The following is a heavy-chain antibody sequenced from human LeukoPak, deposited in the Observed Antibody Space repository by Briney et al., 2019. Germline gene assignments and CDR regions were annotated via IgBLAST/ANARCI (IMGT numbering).Heavy chain of an antibody. J-gene: IGHJ5*02. CDR3: AKGRIAAAGSRQPFDP. V-gene: IGHV3-23*01. D-gene: IGHD6-13*01. CDR2: ISSSGGST. Sequence: GGSLRLSCAASGFTFSSYGMSWVRQAPGKGLEWVSGISSSGGSTYYADSVKGRFTISRDNSKNTLYLKMNSLRAEDTAVYYCAKGRIAAAGSRQPFDPWGQGTLVTVSS. CDR1: GFTFSSYG.